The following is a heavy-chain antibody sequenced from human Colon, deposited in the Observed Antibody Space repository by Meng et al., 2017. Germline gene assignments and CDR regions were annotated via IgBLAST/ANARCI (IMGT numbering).Heavy chain of an antibody. CDR3: ARGIWEGFDY. Sequence: QVQLVQSGAEVKKPGASVRVSCKASGYTFTALDINWVRPATGQGLEWMGWINPNSGETGYAQKFQGRFTMTRDTSISTFYMELSSLTSDDTAVYYCARGIWEGFDYWGQGALVTVSS. D-gene: IGHD1-26*01. CDR2: INPNSGET. J-gene: IGHJ4*02. CDR1: GYTFTALD. V-gene: IGHV1-8*01.